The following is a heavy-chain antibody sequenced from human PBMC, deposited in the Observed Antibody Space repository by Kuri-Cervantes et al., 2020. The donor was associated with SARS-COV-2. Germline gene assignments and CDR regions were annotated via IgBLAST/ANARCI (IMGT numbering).Heavy chain of an antibody. CDR3: ARSHTLYGGNSSPLDY. V-gene: IGHV1-18*01. CDR2: INTYNGNT. CDR1: GYTFTNYG. J-gene: IGHJ4*02. Sequence: ASVKVSCKASGYTFTNYGLSWVRQAPGRGLEWVASINTYNGNTNYAQILQGRVTMTTDTSTSTAYMELRGLRSFDTAVYYCARSHTLYGGNSSPLDYWGQGTLVTVSS. D-gene: IGHD4-23*01.